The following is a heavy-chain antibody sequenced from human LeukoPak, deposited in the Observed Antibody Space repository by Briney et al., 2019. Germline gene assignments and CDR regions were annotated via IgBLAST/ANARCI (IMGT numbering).Heavy chain of an antibody. D-gene: IGHD5-18*01. V-gene: IGHV4-31*03. CDR2: IFYSGST. CDR1: GGSISSGDYY. Sequence: SETLSLTCSVSGGSISSGDYYWNWFHHHPGNGLEWIGYIFYSGSTYYNPSLKRRLSISIDTSANQFSLELTSVTAADTAVYYCARDPQRRGYTYGSDFWGQGILVTVSS. J-gene: IGHJ4*02. CDR3: ARDPQRRGYTYGSDF.